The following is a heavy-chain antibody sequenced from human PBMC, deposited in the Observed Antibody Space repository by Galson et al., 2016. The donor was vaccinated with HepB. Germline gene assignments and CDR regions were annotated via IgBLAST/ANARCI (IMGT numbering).Heavy chain of an antibody. Sequence: SLRLSCAASGFIFKTYWMHWVRQAPGKGLVWVSRINNDGTTTTSADSVKGRFTISRDNDKNTLFLQMSSLRVEDRAVYYCVRGPLGYYYASTGAYRRIYGSIHFDIWGRGTLVTVSS. D-gene: IGHD3-22*01. V-gene: IGHV3-74*01. CDR3: VRGPLGYYYASTGAYRRIYGSIHFDI. J-gene: IGHJ4*02. CDR2: INNDGTTT. CDR1: GFIFKTYW.